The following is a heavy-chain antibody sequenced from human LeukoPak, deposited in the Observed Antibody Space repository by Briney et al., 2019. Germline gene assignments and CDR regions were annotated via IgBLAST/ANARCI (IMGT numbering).Heavy chain of an antibody. Sequence: GSSVKVSCKASGGTFSSYAISWVRQAPGQGLEWMGRIIPILGIANYAQKFQGRVTITADKSTSTAYMELSSLRSEDTAVYYCARAHSSGWYWVLGDYWGQGTLVTVSS. V-gene: IGHV1-69*04. CDR3: ARAHSSGWYWVLGDY. J-gene: IGHJ4*02. CDR1: GGTFSSYA. D-gene: IGHD6-19*01. CDR2: IIPILGIA.